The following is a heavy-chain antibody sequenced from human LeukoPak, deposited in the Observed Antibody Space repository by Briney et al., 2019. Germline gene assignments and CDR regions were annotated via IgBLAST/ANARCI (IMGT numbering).Heavy chain of an antibody. Sequence: SETLSLTCAVYGGSFSGYYWSWIRQPPGKGLEWIGEINHSGSTNYNPSLKSRVTISVDTSKNQFSLKLSSVTAAYTAVYYCARVRPWGYYDSSGYYYDYWGQGTLVTVSS. J-gene: IGHJ4*02. D-gene: IGHD3-22*01. V-gene: IGHV4-34*01. CDR3: ARVRPWGYYDSSGYYYDY. CDR2: INHSGST. CDR1: GGSFSGYY.